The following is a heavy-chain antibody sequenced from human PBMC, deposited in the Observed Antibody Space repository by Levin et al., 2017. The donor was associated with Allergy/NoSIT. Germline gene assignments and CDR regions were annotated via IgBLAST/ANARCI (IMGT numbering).Heavy chain of an antibody. Sequence: KSGESLKISCKGSGYSFTSYWISWVRQMPGKGLEWMGRIDPSDSYTNYSPSFQGHVTISADKSISTAYLQWSSLKASDTAMYYCARLYRQQWLTNYYYYYMDVWGKGTTVTVSS. CDR1: GYSFTSYW. V-gene: IGHV5-10-1*01. CDR2: IDPSDSYT. J-gene: IGHJ6*03. D-gene: IGHD6-19*01. CDR3: ARLYRQQWLTNYYYYYMDV.